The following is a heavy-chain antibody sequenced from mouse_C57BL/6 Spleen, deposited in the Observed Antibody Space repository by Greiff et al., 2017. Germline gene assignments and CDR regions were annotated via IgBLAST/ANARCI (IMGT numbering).Heavy chain of an antibody. CDR1: GYTFTSYW. V-gene: IGHV1-55*01. D-gene: IGHD2-4*01. CDR2: IYPGSGST. Sequence: VQLQQSGAELVKPGASVKMSCKASGYTFTSYWITWVKQRPGQGLEWIGDIYPGSGSTNYNEKFKSKATLTVDTSSSTAYMQLSSLTSEDSAVYYCARGTYYDYDDVAWFAYWGQGTLVTVSA. CDR3: ARGTYYDYDDVAWFAY. J-gene: IGHJ3*01.